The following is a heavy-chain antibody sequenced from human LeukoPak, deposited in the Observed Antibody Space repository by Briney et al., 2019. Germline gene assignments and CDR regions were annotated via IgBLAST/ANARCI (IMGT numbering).Heavy chain of an antibody. D-gene: IGHD3-22*01. CDR2: IYYSGST. CDR1: GGSISSSSYY. CDR3: ARRGYDSSGYYYDS. J-gene: IGHJ5*01. V-gene: IGHV4-39*01. Sequence: PSETLSLTCTVSGGSISSSSYYWGWIRQPPGKGLEWIGSIYYSGSTYYNPSLKSRVTISVDTSKNQFSLKLSSVTAADTAVYYCARRGYDSSGYYYDSWGQGTLVTVSS.